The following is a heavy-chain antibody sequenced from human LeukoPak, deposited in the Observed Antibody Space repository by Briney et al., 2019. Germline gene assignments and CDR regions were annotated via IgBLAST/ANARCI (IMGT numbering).Heavy chain of an antibody. CDR3: ARDRDPIVVVTADAFDI. CDR2: ISSSSSYI. CDR1: GFTFSSYS. J-gene: IGHJ3*02. V-gene: IGHV3-21*01. Sequence: PGGSLRLSCAASGFTFSSYSMNWVRQAPGKGLKWVSSISSSSSYIYYADSVKGRFTISRDNAKNSLYLQMNSLRAEDTAVYYCARDRDPIVVVTADAFDIWGQGTMVTVSS. D-gene: IGHD2-21*02.